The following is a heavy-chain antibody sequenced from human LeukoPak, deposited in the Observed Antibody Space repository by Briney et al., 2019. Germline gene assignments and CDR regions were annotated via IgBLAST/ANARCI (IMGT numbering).Heavy chain of an antibody. D-gene: IGHD1-1*01. V-gene: IGHV4-39*01. Sequence: SETLSLTCTVSGCSISSDDYSWGWIRQPPGKGLEWIGNVYYSGSTYYNPSLKSRVTISIDTSKNQFSLKLSSVTAADTAVYYCARPGSTTGWFYFDYWGQGPLVTVSS. CDR1: GCSISSDDYS. CDR3: ARPGSTTGWFYFDY. J-gene: IGHJ4*02. CDR2: VYYSGST.